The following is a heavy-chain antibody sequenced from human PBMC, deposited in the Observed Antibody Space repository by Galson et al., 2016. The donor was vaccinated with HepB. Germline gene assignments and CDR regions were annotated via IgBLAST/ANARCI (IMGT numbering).Heavy chain of an antibody. Sequence: SLRLSCAASGFAFSAFGMHWVRQAPGKGLERVADIWHDGWTKHYADSMKGRFTISRDNSLHTLYLHVSTLRVEDTAVYYCARSSPVGATHAGLDYWGQGTLVTLSS. J-gene: IGHJ4*02. CDR2: IWHDGWTK. D-gene: IGHD1-26*01. CDR3: ARSSPVGATHAGLDY. V-gene: IGHV3-33*01. CDR1: GFAFSAFG.